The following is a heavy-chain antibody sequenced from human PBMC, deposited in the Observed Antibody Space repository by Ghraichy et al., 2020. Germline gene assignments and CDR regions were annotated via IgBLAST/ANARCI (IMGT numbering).Heavy chain of an antibody. J-gene: IGHJ4*02. D-gene: IGHD3-9*01. CDR2: ISYDGSNK. CDR3: AKDPYLYYDILTYADY. V-gene: IGHV3-30*18. CDR1: GFTFSSYG. Sequence: GGSLRLSCAASGFTFSSYGMHWVRQAPGKGLEWVAVISYDGSNKYYADSVKGRFTISRENSKNKLYLQMNSLRAEDTAVYYCAKDPYLYYDILTYADYWGQGTLVTVSS.